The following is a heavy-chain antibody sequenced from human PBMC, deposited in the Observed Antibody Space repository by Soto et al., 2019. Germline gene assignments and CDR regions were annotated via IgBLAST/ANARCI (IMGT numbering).Heavy chain of an antibody. Sequence: ASVKVSCKASGGTFSSYTISWVRQAPGQGLEWMGRIIPILGIANYAQKFKGGVTITADNSTSKAYLELSSLRSENTAVFYCARGRYSSGWCLWDYWGQGTRVTVSS. D-gene: IGHD6-19*01. V-gene: IGHV1-69*02. CDR3: ARGRYSSGWCLWDY. J-gene: IGHJ4*02. CDR2: IIPILGIA. CDR1: GGTFSSYT.